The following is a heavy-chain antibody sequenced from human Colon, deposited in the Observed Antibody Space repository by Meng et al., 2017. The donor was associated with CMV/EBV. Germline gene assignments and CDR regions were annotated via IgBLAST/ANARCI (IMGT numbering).Heavy chain of an antibody. CDR2: FDAEEGER. J-gene: IGHJ6*02. Sequence: ASVKVSCKAPGHSVSELSIHWVRQAPGKGLEWVGGFDAEEGERVYAQKFRGRVIMTEDTFTNTAYMQLSSLRSEDTAVYYCATAGGNSGSYYHGMDVWGQGTTVTVSS. D-gene: IGHD4-23*01. CDR3: ATAGGNSGSYYHGMDV. V-gene: IGHV1-24*01. CDR1: GHSVSELS.